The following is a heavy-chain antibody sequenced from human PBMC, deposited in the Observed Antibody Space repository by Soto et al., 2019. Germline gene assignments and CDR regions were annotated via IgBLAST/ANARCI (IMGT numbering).Heavy chain of an antibody. J-gene: IGHJ6*02. CDR2: IYPGDSDT. CDR3: ARKGRGYTNYYYYYGMDV. CDR1: GYSFTSYW. Sequence: GESLKISCKGSGYSFTSYWIGWVRQMPGKGLEWMGIIYPGDSDTRYSPSFQGQVTISADQSISTAYLQWSSLKASDTAMYYCARKGRGYTNYYYYYGMDVWGQGTMVTASS. V-gene: IGHV5-51*01. D-gene: IGHD3-22*01.